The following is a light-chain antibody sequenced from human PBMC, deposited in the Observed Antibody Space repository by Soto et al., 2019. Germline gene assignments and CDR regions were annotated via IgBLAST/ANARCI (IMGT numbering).Light chain of an antibody. J-gene: IGKJ2*01. V-gene: IGKV3-15*01. CDR3: QPGHNWPLT. CDR1: QGISTE. CDR2: SAS. Sequence: EIVMTQSPATLSVSPGERATLSCRASQGISTELAWYQQKPGQPPRLLIYSASTRATGVPARFTGSGSGSEFTLTISGLQSEDFAVYYCQPGHNWPLTFGQGTRLEI.